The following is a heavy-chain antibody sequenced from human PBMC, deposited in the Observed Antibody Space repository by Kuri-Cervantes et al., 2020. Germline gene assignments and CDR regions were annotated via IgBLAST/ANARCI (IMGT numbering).Heavy chain of an antibody. J-gene: IGHJ4*02. V-gene: IGHV3-7*01. CDR2: IKQDGSEK. Sequence: GESLKISCAGSGFRFSIYWMTWVRQAPGKGLEWVANIKQDGSEKYYVDSVKGRFTISRDNAKNSLYLQMNSLRAEDTAVYYCAAYGYSFVFDYWGQGTRVTGSS. CDR1: GFRFSIYW. CDR3: AAYGYSFVFDY. D-gene: IGHD5-12*01.